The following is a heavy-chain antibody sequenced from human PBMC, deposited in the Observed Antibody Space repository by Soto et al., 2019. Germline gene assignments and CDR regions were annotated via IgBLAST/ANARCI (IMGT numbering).Heavy chain of an antibody. CDR1: SGSISSTIYS. J-gene: IGHJ4*02. CDR3: ASLATAGGYCRSTSCYLKEGYFDY. CDR2: IFYSGST. D-gene: IGHD2-2*01. V-gene: IGHV4-39*07. Sequence: SETLSLTCTVSSGSISSTIYSWDWIRQPPGKRLEGIGSIFYSGSTYYNPSLKSRVTISVDTSKKQFSLKLSSVTAADTAVYYCASLATAGGYCRSTSCYLKEGYFDYWGQGTLVTVSS.